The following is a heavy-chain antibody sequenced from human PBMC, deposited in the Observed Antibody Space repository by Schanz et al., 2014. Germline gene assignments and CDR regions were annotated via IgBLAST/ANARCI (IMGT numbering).Heavy chain of an antibody. CDR3: TRMSLRRGDYGGLDV. CDR1: GVSISSFY. V-gene: IGHV4-59*08. D-gene: IGHD3-10*01. J-gene: IGHJ6*02. Sequence: QVQLQESGPGLVRPSETLSLTCTVSGVSISSFYWSWIRQSPGQGLEYFGYIYGGGSPSYNPAFKRRVTMTLNASRNAFTLKPSFVTAADTAVYYCTRMSLRRGDYGGLDVWGQGTTVTVSS. CDR2: IYGGGSP.